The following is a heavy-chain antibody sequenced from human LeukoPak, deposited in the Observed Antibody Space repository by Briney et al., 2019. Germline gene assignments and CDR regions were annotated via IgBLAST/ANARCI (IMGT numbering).Heavy chain of an antibody. CDR2: IHYSGST. CDR1: GDSISSYY. D-gene: IGHD6-19*01. V-gene: IGHV4-59*01. Sequence: PGGTLSLTCSVSGDSISSYYWTWIRQPPGKGLEWIGYIHYSGSTNYHPSLKSRITTTLDTSKNQLSLKLNSVTAADTAVYYCARGGWSLDYWGQGTLVTVSS. CDR3: ARGGWSLDY. J-gene: IGHJ4*02.